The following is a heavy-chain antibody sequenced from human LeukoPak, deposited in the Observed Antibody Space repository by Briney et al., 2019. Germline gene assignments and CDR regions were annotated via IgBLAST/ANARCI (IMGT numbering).Heavy chain of an antibody. CDR3: ARVRADYDTSGYDY. CDR1: GFTFSSYA. D-gene: IGHD3-22*01. J-gene: IGHJ4*02. V-gene: IGHV3-23*01. CDR2: IGSNVVST. Sequence: GESLRLSCAASGFTFSSYAMTWVRQAPGKGLEWVSAIGSNVVSTYYADSVKGRFTISRDNSKNTLYLQMNSLRAEDTAVYYCARVRADYDTSGYDYWGQGTLVTVSS.